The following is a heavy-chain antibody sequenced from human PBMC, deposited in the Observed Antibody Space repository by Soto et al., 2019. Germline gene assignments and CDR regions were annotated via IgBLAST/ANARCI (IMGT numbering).Heavy chain of an antibody. J-gene: IGHJ4*02. V-gene: IGHV3-7*01. CDR1: GFTFSSYW. Sequence: GGSLRLSCAASGFTFSSYWINWVRQTPGKGLEWVANIDPDGSVKNYAESVKGRFTISRDNAKNSLYLQMNSLRAEDTAVYSCARGYDYLIDYWGQGTLVTVSS. D-gene: IGHD3-22*01. CDR3: ARGYDYLIDY. CDR2: IDPDGSVK.